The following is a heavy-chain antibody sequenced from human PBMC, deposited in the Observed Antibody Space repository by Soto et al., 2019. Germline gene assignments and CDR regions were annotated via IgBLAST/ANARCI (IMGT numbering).Heavy chain of an antibody. D-gene: IGHD6-19*01. CDR3: AKDPAVAGTSRPFFDY. J-gene: IGHJ4*02. Sequence: GGSLRLSCAASGFTFSSYAMSWVRQAPGKGLEWVSAISGSGGSTYYADSVKGRFTISRDNSKNTLYLQMNSLRAEDTAVYYCAKDPAVAGTSRPFFDYWGQGTLVTVSS. CDR2: ISGSGGST. CDR1: GFTFSSYA. V-gene: IGHV3-23*01.